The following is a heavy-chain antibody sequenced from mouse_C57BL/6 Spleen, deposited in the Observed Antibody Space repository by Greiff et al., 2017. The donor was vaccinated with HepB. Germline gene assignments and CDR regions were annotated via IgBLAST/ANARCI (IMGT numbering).Heavy chain of an antibody. CDR2: IWSGGST. D-gene: IGHD2-12*01. J-gene: IGHJ4*01. CDR1: GFSLTSYG. Sequence: VQLQQSGPGLVQPSQSLSITCTVSGFSLTSYGVHWVRQSPGKGLEWLGVIWSGGSTDYNAAFISRLSISKDNSKSQVFFKMNSLQADDTAIYYCARKGMTTTRLYYAMDYWGQGTSVTVSS. V-gene: IGHV2-2*01. CDR3: ARKGMTTTRLYYAMDY.